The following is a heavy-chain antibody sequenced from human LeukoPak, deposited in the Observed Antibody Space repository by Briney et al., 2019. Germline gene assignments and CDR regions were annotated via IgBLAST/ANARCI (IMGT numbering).Heavy chain of an antibody. CDR1: GFTFSNFA. CDR3: ARTPITIFGVVIIRYSYMDV. D-gene: IGHD3-3*01. Sequence: PGGSLRLSCAASGFTFSNFAMHWVRQAPGKGLEWVALISYDGSNKYYADSVKGRFTISRDNAKNTLYLQMNSLRAEDTAVYYCARTPITIFGVVIIRYSYMDVWGKGTTVTVSS. CDR2: ISYDGSNK. V-gene: IGHV3-30-3*01. J-gene: IGHJ6*03.